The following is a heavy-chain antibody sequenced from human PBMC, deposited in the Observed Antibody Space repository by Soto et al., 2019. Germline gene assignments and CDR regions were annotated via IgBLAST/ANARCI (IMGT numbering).Heavy chain of an antibody. D-gene: IGHD2-15*01. Sequence: GSLRLSCAASEFTFSSYAMSWVRQAPGKGLEWVSAISGSGGSTYYADSVKGRFTISRDNSKNTLYLQMNSLRAEDTAVYYCAKDPDDIVVVVAANPEAFDIWGQGTMVTVSS. CDR1: EFTFSSYA. J-gene: IGHJ3*02. CDR2: ISGSGGST. CDR3: AKDPDDIVVVVAANPEAFDI. V-gene: IGHV3-23*01.